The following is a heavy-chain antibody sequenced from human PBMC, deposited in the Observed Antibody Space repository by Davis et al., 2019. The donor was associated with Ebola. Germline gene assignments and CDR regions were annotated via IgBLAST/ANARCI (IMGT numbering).Heavy chain of an antibody. D-gene: IGHD3-9*01. CDR2: ISYDGSNK. CDR3: AKDFDYENAY. V-gene: IGHV3-30-3*01. Sequence: GRSLRLSCAASGFTFSSYAMHWVRQAPGKGLAWVAVISYDGSNKYYADSVRGRFTISRDNAKNTLYLQMNSLRAEDTAMYYCAKDFDYENAYWGQGTLVTVSS. CDR1: GFTFSSYA. J-gene: IGHJ4*02.